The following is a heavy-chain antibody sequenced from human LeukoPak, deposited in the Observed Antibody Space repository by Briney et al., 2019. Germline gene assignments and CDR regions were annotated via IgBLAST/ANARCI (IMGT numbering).Heavy chain of an antibody. CDR1: GSTFSTSP. D-gene: IGHD2-15*01. CDR3: ARGPGSGHYFDY. CDR2: ISSSSGTI. V-gene: IGHV3-48*04. Sequence: GGSLRLSCAASGSTFSTSPMNWVRQAPGKGPEGVSYISSSSGTIYYADSVKGRFTISRDNAENSLYLQMNSLRAEDTAVYYCARGPGSGHYFDYWGQGTLVTVSS. J-gene: IGHJ4*02.